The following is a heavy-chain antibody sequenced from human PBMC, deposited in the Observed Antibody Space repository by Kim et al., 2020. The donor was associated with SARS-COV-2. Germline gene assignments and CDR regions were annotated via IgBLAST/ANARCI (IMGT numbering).Heavy chain of an antibody. J-gene: IGHJ6*03. CDR3: GGERLVGNYYHMDV. Sequence: GGSLRLSCEASGFTFSSFEMHWVRQAPGKGLEWVSSISGSGSSIYYAASLKGRLTISRENAKNSLYLQMNSLRAEDTAVYFCGGERLVGNYYHMDVWG. D-gene: IGHD3-3*01. CDR1: GFTFSSFE. V-gene: IGHV3-48*03. CDR2: ISGSGSSI.